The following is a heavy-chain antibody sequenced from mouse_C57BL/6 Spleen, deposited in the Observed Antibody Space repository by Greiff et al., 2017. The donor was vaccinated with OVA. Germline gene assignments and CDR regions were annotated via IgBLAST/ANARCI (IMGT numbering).Heavy chain of an antibody. CDR1: GYAFSSSW. V-gene: IGHV1-82*01. D-gene: IGHD2-4*01. CDR3: ARLDYDYDGPGFAY. J-gene: IGHJ3*01. Sequence: QVQLKQSGPELVKPGASVKISCKASGYAFSSSWMNWVKQRPGKGLEWIGRIYPGDGDTNYNGKFKGKATLTADKSSSTAYMQLSSLTSEDSAVYFCARLDYDYDGPGFAYWGQGTLVTVSA. CDR2: IYPGDGDT.